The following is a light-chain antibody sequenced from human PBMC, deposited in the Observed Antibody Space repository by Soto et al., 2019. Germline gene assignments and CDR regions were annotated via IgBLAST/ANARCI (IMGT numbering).Light chain of an antibody. CDR1: RSNIGAGYD. CDR3: QSYDSRLSGWV. CDR2: GNS. J-gene: IGLJ3*02. V-gene: IGLV1-40*01. Sequence: QSVLTQPPSVSGAPGQRVTISCTGSRSNIGAGYDVHWYQQLPGTAPKLLIFGNSNRPSGVPDRFSGSKSGTSASLAITGLQAEDEAHYYCQSYDSRLSGWVFGGGTKVTVL.